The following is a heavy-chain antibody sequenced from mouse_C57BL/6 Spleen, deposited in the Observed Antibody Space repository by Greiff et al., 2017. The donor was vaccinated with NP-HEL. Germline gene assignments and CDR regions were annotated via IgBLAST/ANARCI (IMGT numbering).Heavy chain of an antibody. D-gene: IGHD2-4*01. CDR1: GFTFSSYG. J-gene: IGHJ2*01. CDR2: ISSGGSYT. V-gene: IGHV5-6*02. CDR3: ARHDYDLTGTGY. Sequence: DVMLVESGGDLVKPGGSLKLSCAASGFTFSSYGMSWVRQTPDKRLEWVATISSGGSYTYYPDSVKGRFTISRDNAKHTLYLKMSSLKSEDTAMYYCARHDYDLTGTGYWGQGTTLTVSS.